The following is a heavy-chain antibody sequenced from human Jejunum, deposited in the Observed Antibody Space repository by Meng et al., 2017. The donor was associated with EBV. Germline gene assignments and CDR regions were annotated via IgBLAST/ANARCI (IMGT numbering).Heavy chain of an antibody. D-gene: IGHD2-15*01. CDR3: AASAVVAPHY. CDR1: GFSFSDYY. Sequence: QVQLLESGGGLVTPGGSLRLSCAASGFSFSDYYMGWIRQAPGKGLEWVSYISSGSGSTLYYADSVGGRFTISRDNAKNSLYLQMNSLRAEDTAVYYCAASAVVAPHYWGQGTLVTVSS. J-gene: IGHJ4*02. CDR2: ISSGSGSTL. V-gene: IGHV3-11*01.